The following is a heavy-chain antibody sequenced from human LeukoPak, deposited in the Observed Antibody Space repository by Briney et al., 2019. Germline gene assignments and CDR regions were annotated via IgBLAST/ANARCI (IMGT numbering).Heavy chain of an antibody. CDR1: GYSISSGYY. D-gene: IGHD1-14*01. Sequence: SETLSLTCTVSGYSISSGYYWGWIRQPPGKGLEWIGSIYHSGRTFYNPSLKSRVTISVDTSKNQFSLKLTSVTAADTAVYYCARLMSSRMRNYYYMDVWGKGTTVTISS. CDR3: ARLMSSRMRNYYYMDV. CDR2: IYHSGRT. V-gene: IGHV4-38-2*02. J-gene: IGHJ6*03.